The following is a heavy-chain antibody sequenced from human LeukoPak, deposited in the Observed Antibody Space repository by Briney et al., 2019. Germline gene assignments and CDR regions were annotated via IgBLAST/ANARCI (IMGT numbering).Heavy chain of an antibody. J-gene: IGHJ4*02. V-gene: IGHV3-23*01. CDR3: AKDEAPYYYDSSGYWY. CDR2: ISGSGGST. D-gene: IGHD3-22*01. CDR1: GFTFSSYA. Sequence: GGSLRLSCAVSGFTFSSYAMNWVRQAPGKGLEWVSAISGSGGSTYYADSVKGRFTISRDNSKNTLYLQMNSLRAEDTAVYYCAKDEAPYYYDSSGYWYWGQGTLVTVSS.